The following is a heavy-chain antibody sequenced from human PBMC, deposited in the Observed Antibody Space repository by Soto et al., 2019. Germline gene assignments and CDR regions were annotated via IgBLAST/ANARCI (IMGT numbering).Heavy chain of an antibody. CDR2: IYYSGST. J-gene: IGHJ4*02. Sequence: PSETLSLTCTVSGGSISSSSYYWGWIRQPPGKGLEWIGSIYYSGSTYYNPSLKSRVTISVDTSKNQFSLKLSSVTAEDTAVYYCARRRPNYFDYWGQGILVTVSS. V-gene: IGHV4-39*01. CDR3: ARRRPNYFDY. CDR1: GGSISSSSYY.